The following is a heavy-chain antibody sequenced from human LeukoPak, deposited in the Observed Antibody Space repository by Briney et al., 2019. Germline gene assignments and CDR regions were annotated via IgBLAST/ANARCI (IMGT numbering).Heavy chain of an antibody. J-gene: IGHJ5*02. D-gene: IGHD6-13*01. CDR1: GGSISSGSYY. Sequence: SETLSLTCTVSGGSISSGSYYWSWIRQPAGKGLEWIGRIYTSGSTNYNPSLKSRVTISVDTSKNQFSLKLSSVTAADTAVYYCARVAFSSSSNWFDPWGQGTLVTVSS. CDR2: IYTSGST. V-gene: IGHV4-61*02. CDR3: ARVAFSSSSNWFDP.